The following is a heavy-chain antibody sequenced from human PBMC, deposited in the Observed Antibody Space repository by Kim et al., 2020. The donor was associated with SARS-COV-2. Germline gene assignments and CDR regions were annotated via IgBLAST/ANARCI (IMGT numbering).Heavy chain of an antibody. CDR1: GFTFSSAW. V-gene: IGHV3-15*01. Sequence: GGSLRLSCAASGFTFSSAWMNWVRQAPGKGLEWVGRIQSSTDGGTTDYAAPVKGRFTISRDDSKNTLYLQMTSLKTEDTAVYYCAKTAVVSGGYSDYWGQGTLVTVSS. CDR3: AKTAVVSGGYSDY. J-gene: IGHJ4*02. D-gene: IGHD5-18*01. CDR2: IQSSTDGGTT.